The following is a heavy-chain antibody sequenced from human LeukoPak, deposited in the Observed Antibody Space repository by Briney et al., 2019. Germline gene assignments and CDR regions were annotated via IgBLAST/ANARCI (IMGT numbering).Heavy chain of an antibody. D-gene: IGHD3-22*01. CDR3: ARGVVRSYSSGYAN. CDR1: GGTFSSYA. V-gene: IGHV1-69*05. J-gene: IGHJ4*02. CDR2: IIPIFGTA. Sequence: GSSVEVSCKASGGTFSSYAISWVRQAPGQGLEWMGGIIPIFGTANYAQKFQGRVTITTDESTSTAYMELSSLRSEDTAVYYCARGVVRSYSSGYANWGQGTLVTVSS.